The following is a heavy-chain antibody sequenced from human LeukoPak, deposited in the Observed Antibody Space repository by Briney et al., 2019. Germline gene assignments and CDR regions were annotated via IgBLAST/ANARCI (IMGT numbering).Heavy chain of an antibody. CDR1: EFTFSNYG. CDR2: ISTSGGST. J-gene: IGHJ3*02. V-gene: IGHV3-23*01. Sequence: GGALRLSCAASEFTFSNYGMTWVRQAPGKGLEWVSSISTSGGSTYYADSVKGRFTISRDNSKNTLYLQMNSLRAEDTAVYYCAKDRAGESEGAFDIWGQGTMVTVSS. CDR3: AKDRAGESEGAFDI. D-gene: IGHD3-10*01.